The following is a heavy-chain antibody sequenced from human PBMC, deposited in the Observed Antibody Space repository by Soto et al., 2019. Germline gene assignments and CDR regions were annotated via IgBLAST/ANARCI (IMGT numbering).Heavy chain of an antibody. V-gene: IGHV3-23*01. CDR3: AKPLGVSTSSWRSVAFAI. CDR1: GFTFSNYA. Sequence: EVQLLESGGGLAQPGGSLRLSCADSGFTFSNYAMSWVRQAPGKGLEWVSAITASGGTRYYADSVKGRFTISRDNSKSTLYLQMNNLTTEDTAIYYCAKPLGVSTSSWRSVAFAIWGQGTMVTVSS. D-gene: IGHD6-13*01. J-gene: IGHJ3*02. CDR2: ITASGGTR.